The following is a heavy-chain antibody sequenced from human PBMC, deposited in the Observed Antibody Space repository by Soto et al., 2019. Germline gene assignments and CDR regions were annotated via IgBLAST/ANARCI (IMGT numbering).Heavy chain of an antibody. V-gene: IGHV3-7*04. CDR2: IKQDGSEK. CDR1: GFIFSSHR. D-gene: IGHD1-26*01. J-gene: IGHJ5*02. CDR3: ARVVGAPNCFDP. Sequence: GGSLRLSCAASGFIFSSHRMSWVRQAPGKGLEWVANIKQDGSEKYYVDSVKGRFTISRDNAKNSLYLQMNSLRAEDTAVYYCARVVGAPNCFDPWGQGTLVTVSS.